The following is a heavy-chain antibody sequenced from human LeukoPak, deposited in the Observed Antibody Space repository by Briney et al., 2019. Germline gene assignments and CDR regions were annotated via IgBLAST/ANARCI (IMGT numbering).Heavy chain of an antibody. J-gene: IGHJ4*02. CDR1: GGSISSGGYS. V-gene: IGHV4-30-2*01. Sequence: SETLSLTCAVSGGSISSGGYSWSWIRQPPGKGLEWIGYIYHSGSTYYNPSLKSRVTISVDRSKNQFSLKLSSVTAADTAVYYCAGGKYSKVRGVIIDYFDYWGQGTLVTVSS. CDR3: AGGKYSKVRGVIIDYFDY. CDR2: IYHSGST. D-gene: IGHD3-10*01.